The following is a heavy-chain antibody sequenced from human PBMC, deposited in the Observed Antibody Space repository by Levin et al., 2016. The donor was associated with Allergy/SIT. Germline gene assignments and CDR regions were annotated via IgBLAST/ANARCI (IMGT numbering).Heavy chain of an antibody. V-gene: IGHV3-15*01. J-gene: IGHJ4*02. D-gene: IGHD6-6*01. CDR3: TTDRGITARPIFDS. CDR2: IKSKSDGGTT. Sequence: WIRQPPGKGLEWVGRIKSKSDGGTTDYAAAVKGRFTISRDDSKNMLYLQMTSLRAEDAAVYYCTTDRGITARPIFDSWGQGTLVTVSS.